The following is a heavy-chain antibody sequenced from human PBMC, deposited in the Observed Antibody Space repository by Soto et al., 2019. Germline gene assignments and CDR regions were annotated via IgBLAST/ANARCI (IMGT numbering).Heavy chain of an antibody. CDR2: ISNNGAHT. V-gene: IGHV3-64*01. Sequence: GGSLRLSCAASGFTFSNYEMHWVRQAPGKGLEYVSGISNNGAHTDYAKSVKGRFTISRDNSENTLYLQMGSLRSEDTAVYYCARGLGADIVATIFSFRVAFDIWGQGTMVTVSS. CDR3: ARGLGADIVATIFSFRVAFDI. D-gene: IGHD5-12*01. CDR1: GFTFSNYE. J-gene: IGHJ3*02.